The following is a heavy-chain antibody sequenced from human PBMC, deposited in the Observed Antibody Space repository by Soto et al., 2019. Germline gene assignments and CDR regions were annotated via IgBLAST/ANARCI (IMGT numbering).Heavy chain of an antibody. D-gene: IGHD7-27*01. V-gene: IGHV3-33*01. CDR1: GFTFSSYG. Sequence: QVQLVESGGGVVQPGRSLRLSCAASGFTFSSYGMHWVRQAPGKGLEWVAVIWYDGSNKYYADSVKGRFTISRDNSKNTLYLQMSSLRAEDTAVYYCARDLNPYELGKGDYWGQGTLVTVSS. CDR3: ARDLNPYELGKGDY. J-gene: IGHJ4*02. CDR2: IWYDGSNK.